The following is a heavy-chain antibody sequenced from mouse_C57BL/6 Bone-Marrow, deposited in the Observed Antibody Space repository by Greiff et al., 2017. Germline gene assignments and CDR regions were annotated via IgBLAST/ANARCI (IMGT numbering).Heavy chain of an antibody. D-gene: IGHD2-2*01. J-gene: IGHJ3*01. CDR2: IDPSDSYT. CDR1: GYTFTSYW. V-gene: IGHV1-50*01. CDR3: ARGLRRRGAWFAY. Sequence: QVQLQQPGAELVKPGASVKLSCKASGYTFTSYWMQWVKQRPGQGLEWIGEIDPSDSYTNSNQKFKGKATLTVDTSSSPAYMQLSSLTSEDSAVYYCARGLRRRGAWFAYWGQGTLVTVSA.